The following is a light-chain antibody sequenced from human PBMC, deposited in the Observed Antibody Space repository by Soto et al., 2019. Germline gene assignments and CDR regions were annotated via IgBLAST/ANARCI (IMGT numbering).Light chain of an antibody. CDR2: GAS. Sequence: EIVLTQSPGSLSLSPGQRATLSCRASQSVTSSYLAWYQQKPGQAPRLLMYGASSRATGIPDRFSGSGSGTDFPLTISRLEPEDFAVYYCQQYGSSPATFGQGTKVEIK. CDR3: QQYGSSPAT. CDR1: QSVTSSY. J-gene: IGKJ1*01. V-gene: IGKV3-20*01.